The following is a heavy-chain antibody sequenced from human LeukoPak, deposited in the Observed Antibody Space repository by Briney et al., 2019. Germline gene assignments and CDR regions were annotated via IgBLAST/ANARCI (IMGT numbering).Heavy chain of an antibody. V-gene: IGHV1-8*02. CDR1: GYTFTSYD. D-gene: IGHD3-22*01. CDR3: ARDRSRRYYDSSGYYQSCYYYGMGV. J-gene: IGHJ6*02. Sequence: GASVTVSFTSSGYTFTSYDINWVRQATGQGLEWMGWMNPNSGNTGYAQKFQGRVTITRNTSISTAYMELSSLRSEDTAVYYCARDRSRRYYDSSGYYQSCYYYGMGVWGQGTTVTVSS. CDR2: MNPNSGNT.